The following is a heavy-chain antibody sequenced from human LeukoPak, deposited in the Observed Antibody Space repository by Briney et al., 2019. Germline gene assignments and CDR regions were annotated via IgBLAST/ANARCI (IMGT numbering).Heavy chain of an antibody. CDR3: ARDKGNNWLDP. J-gene: IGHJ5*02. Sequence: GGSLRLSCAASGFTFDDYYMNWIRQAPGKGLEWVSYISGSGTTMSYADSVKGRFTIFRDNAKNSLYLQMNSLRAEDTAVYYCARDKGNNWLDPWGQGTLVTVSS. V-gene: IGHV3-11*01. CDR2: ISGSGTTM. CDR1: GFTFDDYY.